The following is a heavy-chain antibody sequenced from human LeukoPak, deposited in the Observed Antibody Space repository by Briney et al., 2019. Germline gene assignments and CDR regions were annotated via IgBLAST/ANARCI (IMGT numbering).Heavy chain of an antibody. D-gene: IGHD3-22*01. V-gene: IGHV3-48*03. CDR2: ISSSGSTI. J-gene: IGHJ4*02. CDR3: ARDLHDSSGYYYGDFDY. Sequence: GGSLRLSCAASGFTFSSYEMNWVRQAPGKGLEWVSYISSSGSTIYYADSVKGRFTISRDNAKNSLYLQMNSLRAEDTAVYYCARDLHDSSGYYYGDFDYWGQGTLVTVSS. CDR1: GFTFSSYE.